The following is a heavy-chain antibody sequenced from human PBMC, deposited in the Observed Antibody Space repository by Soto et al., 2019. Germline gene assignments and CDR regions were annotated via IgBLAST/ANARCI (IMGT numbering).Heavy chain of an antibody. CDR3: ARDLAVAGYYYYYGMDV. J-gene: IGHJ6*02. CDR1: GYTFTSYY. Sequence: QVQLVQSGAEVKKPGASVKVSCKASGYTFTSYYMHWVRQAPGQGLEWMGIISPSGGSTSYAQKFQGRVTMTRDTSPSTVYMELSSLRSEDTAVYYCARDLAVAGYYYYYGMDVWGQGTTVTVSS. V-gene: IGHV1-46*01. D-gene: IGHD6-19*01. CDR2: ISPSGGST.